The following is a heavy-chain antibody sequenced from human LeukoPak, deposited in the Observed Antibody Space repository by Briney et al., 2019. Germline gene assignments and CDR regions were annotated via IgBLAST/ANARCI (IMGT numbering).Heavy chain of an antibody. V-gene: IGHV3-23*01. Sequence: PAGGSLRLSCAASGFTFSGYAMSWVRQAPGKGLEWVSAISGSGGSTYYADSVKGRFTISRDNSKNTLYLQMNSLRAEDTAVYYCAKIAGVVVIINPTNLFDYWGQGTLVTVSS. CDR2: ISGSGGST. D-gene: IGHD3-22*01. CDR3: AKIAGVVVIINPTNLFDY. CDR1: GFTFSGYA. J-gene: IGHJ4*02.